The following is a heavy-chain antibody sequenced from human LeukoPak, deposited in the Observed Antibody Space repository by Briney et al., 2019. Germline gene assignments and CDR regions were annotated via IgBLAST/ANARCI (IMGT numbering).Heavy chain of an antibody. CDR1: GFTFGDYA. D-gene: IGHD3-3*01. CDR3: TRLLEWLCALDY. Sequence: GGSLRLSCTASGFTFGDYAMSWVRQAPGKGLEWVGFIRSKAYGGTTEYAASVKGRFTISRDDSKSIAYLQMNSLKTEDTAVYYCTRLLEWLCALDYWGQGTLVTVSS. J-gene: IGHJ4*02. V-gene: IGHV3-49*04. CDR2: IRSKAYGGTT.